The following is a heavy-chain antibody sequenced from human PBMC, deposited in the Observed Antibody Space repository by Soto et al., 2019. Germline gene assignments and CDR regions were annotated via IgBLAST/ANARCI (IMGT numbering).Heavy chain of an antibody. CDR1: GGSISSYY. Sequence: SETLSLTCPVSGGSISSYYWSWIRQPPGKGLEWIGYIYYSGSTNYNPSLKSRVTISVDTSKNQFSLKLSSVTAADTAVYYCARSTEYSSSWYSLHGMDVWGQGTTVTVSS. J-gene: IGHJ6*02. CDR2: IYYSGST. CDR3: ARSTEYSSSWYSLHGMDV. D-gene: IGHD6-13*01. V-gene: IGHV4-59*01.